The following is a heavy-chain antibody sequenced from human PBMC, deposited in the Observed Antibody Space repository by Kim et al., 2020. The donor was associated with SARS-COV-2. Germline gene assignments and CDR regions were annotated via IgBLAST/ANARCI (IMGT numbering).Heavy chain of an antibody. CDR2: IYTSGST. CDR3: ARGPLIAAAGNWFDP. D-gene: IGHD6-13*01. V-gene: IGHV4-61*02. CDR1: GGSISSGSYY. Sequence: SETLSLTCTVSGGSISSGSYYWSWIRQPAGKGLEWIGRIYTSGSTNYNPSLKSRVTISVDTSKNQFSLKLSSVTAADTAVYYCARGPLIAAAGNWFDPWGQGTLVTVSS. J-gene: IGHJ5*02.